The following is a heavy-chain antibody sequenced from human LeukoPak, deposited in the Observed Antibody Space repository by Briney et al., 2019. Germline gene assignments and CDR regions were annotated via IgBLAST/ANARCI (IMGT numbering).Heavy chain of an antibody. CDR3: AKDLRWLQSHGVY. D-gene: IGHD5-24*01. CDR1: GFTFSSYG. V-gene: IGHV3-30*02. J-gene: IGHJ4*02. Sequence: PGGSLRLSCAASGFTFSSYGMHWVRQAPGKGLEWVAFIRFDGSNKYYADSVKGRFTISRDNSKNTLYLQMNSLRAEDTAVYYCAKDLRWLQSHGVYWGQGTLVTVSS. CDR2: IRFDGSNK.